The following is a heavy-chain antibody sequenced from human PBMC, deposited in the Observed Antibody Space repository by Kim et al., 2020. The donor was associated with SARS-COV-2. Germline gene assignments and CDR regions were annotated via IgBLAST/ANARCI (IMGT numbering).Heavy chain of an antibody. D-gene: IGHD3-3*01. J-gene: IGHJ6*02. V-gene: IGHV1-69*13. CDR1: GGTFSSYA. CDR3: ASAPHLFRITIFGVVPYYYGMDV. Sequence: SVKVSCKASGGTFSSYAISWVRQAPGQGLEWMGGIIPIFGTANYAQKFQGRVTITADESTSTAYMELSSLRSEDTAVYYCASAPHLFRITIFGVVPYYYGMDVWGQGTTVTVSS. CDR2: IIPIFGTA.